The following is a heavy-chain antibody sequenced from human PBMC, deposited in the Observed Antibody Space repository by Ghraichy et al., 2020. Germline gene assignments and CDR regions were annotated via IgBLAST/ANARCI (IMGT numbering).Heavy chain of an antibody. D-gene: IGHD3-3*01. V-gene: IGHV4-34*01. Sequence: SETLSLTCAVYGGSFSGYYWSWIRQPPGKGLEWIGEINHSGSTIYNPSLKSRVTISVDTSKNQFSLKLSSVTAADTAVYYCARSQVTPILEWLFPRRSEEGYFDYWGQGTLVTVSS. CDR1: GGSFSGYY. CDR3: ARSQVTPILEWLFPRRSEEGYFDY. J-gene: IGHJ4*02. CDR2: INHSGST.